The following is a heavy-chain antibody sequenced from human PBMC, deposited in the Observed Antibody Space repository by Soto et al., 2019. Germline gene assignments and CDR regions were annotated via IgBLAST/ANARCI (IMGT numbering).Heavy chain of an antibody. CDR1: GFSFSSHA. CDR2: ILSDLRTK. Sequence: GGALRLSCSASGFSFSSHAMHYVRQSPGKGRESVALILSDLRTKYYADSLKGRFTIARENSKNTLYLQIHPLRAEETGVYYCARDPDNDESGSYDLPADIWGQGTTVTVSS. V-gene: IGHV3-33*01. D-gene: IGHD3-3*01. CDR3: ARDPDNDESGSYDLPADI. J-gene: IGHJ3*02.